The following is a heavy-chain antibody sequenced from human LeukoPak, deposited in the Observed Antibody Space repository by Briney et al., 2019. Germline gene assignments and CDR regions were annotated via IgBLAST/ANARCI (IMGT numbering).Heavy chain of an antibody. D-gene: IGHD3-22*01. CDR2: INHSGST. CDR3: ARGRYYDSNGSPGATTDFDY. J-gene: IGHJ4*02. CDR1: GGSFSGYY. Sequence: SETLSLTCAVYGGSFSGYYWSWIRQPPGKGLEWIGEINHSGSTNYNPSLKSRVTISVDTSKNQFSLKLSSVTAADTAVYYCARGRYYDSNGSPGATTDFDYWGQGTLVTVSS. V-gene: IGHV4-34*01.